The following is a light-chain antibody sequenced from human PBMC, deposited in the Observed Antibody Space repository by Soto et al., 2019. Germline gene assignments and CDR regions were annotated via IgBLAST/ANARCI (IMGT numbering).Light chain of an antibody. V-gene: IGLV6-57*04. Sequence: NFMLTQPHSVSESPGKTVTISCTRSSGSIASNYVLWYQQRPGSAPTTVIYEDNQRPSGVPDRFSGSIDSSSNSASLTISGLKTEDEADYYCQSYDSSNHRVFGGGTKLTVL. CDR3: QSYDSSNHRV. CDR1: SGSIASNY. CDR2: EDN. J-gene: IGLJ2*01.